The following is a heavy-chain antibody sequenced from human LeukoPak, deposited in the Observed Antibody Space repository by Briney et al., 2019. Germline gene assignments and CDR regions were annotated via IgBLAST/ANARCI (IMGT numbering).Heavy chain of an antibody. Sequence: ASVKVSCKASGYTFTSYGISWVRQAPGQGLEWMGWISAYNGNTNYAQKLQGRVTMTTDTSTSTAYMELRSLRSDDTAVYYCARHSGYCSGGSCAIDYWGQGTRVTVSS. D-gene: IGHD2-15*01. CDR2: ISAYNGNT. J-gene: IGHJ4*02. V-gene: IGHV1-18*01. CDR1: GYTFTSYG. CDR3: ARHSGYCSGGSCAIDY.